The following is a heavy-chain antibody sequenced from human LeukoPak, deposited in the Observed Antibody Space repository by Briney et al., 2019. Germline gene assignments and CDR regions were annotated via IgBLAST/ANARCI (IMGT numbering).Heavy chain of an antibody. D-gene: IGHD6-13*01. V-gene: IGHV7-4-1*02. J-gene: IGHJ4*02. CDR1: GYTFTSYA. Sequence: ASVKVSCKASGYTFTSYAMNWARQAPGQGLEWMGWINTNTGNPTYAQGFTGRSVFSLDTSVSTAYLQISSLKAEDTAVYYCASDSSSWPTYFDYWGQGTLVTVSS. CDR3: ASDSSSWPTYFDY. CDR2: INTNTGNP.